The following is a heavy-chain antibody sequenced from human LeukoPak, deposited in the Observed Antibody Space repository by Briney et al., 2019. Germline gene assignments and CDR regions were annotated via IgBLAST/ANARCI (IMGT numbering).Heavy chain of an antibody. CDR2: IWYDGSNK. Sequence: PGGSLRLSCAASGYSFSSYGMQWVRQAPGKGLEWVAVIWYDGSNKYYADSVKGRFTISRDNSKNTLYLQMNSLRAEDTAVYYCAKEVGSSGADYWGQGTLVTVSS. D-gene: IGHD6-19*01. CDR3: AKEVGSSGADY. J-gene: IGHJ4*02. V-gene: IGHV3-30*02. CDR1: GYSFSSYG.